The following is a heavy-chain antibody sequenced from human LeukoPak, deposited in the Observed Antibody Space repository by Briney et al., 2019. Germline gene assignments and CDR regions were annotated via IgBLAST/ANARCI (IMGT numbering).Heavy chain of an antibody. CDR1: GFTFSSYW. CDR3: AKCVVVTQGGFDF. Sequence: PGGSLRLSCAASGFTFSSYWMHWVRQAPGKGLVWVSRINSDGSSTSYADSVKGRFTISRDNSKNRLYLQMNTLRAEDTAVYYCAKCVVVTQGGFDFWGQGTLVTVSS. D-gene: IGHD2-15*01. J-gene: IGHJ4*02. CDR2: INSDGSST. V-gene: IGHV3-74*01.